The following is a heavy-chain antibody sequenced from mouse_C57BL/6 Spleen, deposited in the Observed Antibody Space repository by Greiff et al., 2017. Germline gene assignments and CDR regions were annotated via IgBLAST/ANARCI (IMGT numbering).Heavy chain of an antibody. CDR1: GFSLSTSGMG. CDR3: ARRWGDYGCSYYAMDY. CDR2: IYWDDDK. J-gene: IGHJ4*01. Sequence: QVTLKESGPGILQSSQTLSMTCSFSGFSLSTSGMGVSWIRQPSGKGLEWLAHIYWDDDKRYNPFLKSRLPISAESSSNYVFLKITSVGTASTATYYCARRWGDYGCSYYAMDYWGQGTSVTVSS. D-gene: IGHD1-1*01. V-gene: IGHV8-12*01.